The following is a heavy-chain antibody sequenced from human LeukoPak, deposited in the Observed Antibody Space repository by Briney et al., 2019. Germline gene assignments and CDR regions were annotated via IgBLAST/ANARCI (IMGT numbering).Heavy chain of an antibody. CDR2: INHSGST. D-gene: IGHD2-2*01. J-gene: IGHJ4*02. Sequence: PSETLSLTCAVYGGSFRGYYWSGIRQPPRKGRDGMGGINHSGSTNYNPPLKSRVTISVDTSKHQCSLKLSSVTAADTAVYYCASGGRLGYCSSTSCYRNYKFDYWGQGTLVTVSS. CDR1: GGSFRGYY. CDR3: ASGGRLGYCSSTSCYRNYKFDY. V-gene: IGHV4-34*01.